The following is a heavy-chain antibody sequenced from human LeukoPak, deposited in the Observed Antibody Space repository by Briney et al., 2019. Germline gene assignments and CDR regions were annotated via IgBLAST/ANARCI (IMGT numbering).Heavy chain of an antibody. D-gene: IGHD1-26*01. V-gene: IGHV3-21*01. CDR3: ARAGSGSYYGDIDY. Sequence: GGSLRLSCAASGFTFSSYSMNWVRQAPGKGLEWVSSISSSSSSYIYYADSVKGRFTISRDNAKNSLYLQMNSLRAEDTAVYYCARAGSGSYYGDIDYWGQGTLVTVSS. CDR2: ISSSSSSYI. J-gene: IGHJ4*02. CDR1: GFTFSSYS.